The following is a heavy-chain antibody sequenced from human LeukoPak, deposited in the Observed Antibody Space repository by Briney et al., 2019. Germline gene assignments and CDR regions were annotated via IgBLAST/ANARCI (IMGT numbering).Heavy chain of an antibody. CDR2: IIPIFGTA. V-gene: IGHV1-69*01. D-gene: IGHD2-21*01. CDR1: GGTFSSYA. Sequence: ASVKVSCKASGGTFSSYAISWVRQAPGQRLEWMGGIIPIFGTANYAQKFQGRVTITADESTSTAYMELSSLRSEDTAVYYCARGFVGVYYFDYWGQGTLVTVSS. J-gene: IGHJ4*02. CDR3: ARGFVGVYYFDY.